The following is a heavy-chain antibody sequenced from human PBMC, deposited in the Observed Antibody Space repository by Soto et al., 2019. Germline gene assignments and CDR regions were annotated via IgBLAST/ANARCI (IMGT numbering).Heavy chain of an antibody. CDR1: GGSFSGYY. V-gene: IGHV3-21*01. D-gene: IGHD4-17*01. CDR2: ISSSVSYI. J-gene: IGHJ4*02. Sequence: PSETLSLTCAVYGGSFSGYYWSWIRQPPGKGLEWVSSISSSVSYIYYADSVKGRFTISRDNAKNSLYLQMTSLRVEDTAVYYYARDRYGDYAQDYWGQGTLVTVSS. CDR3: ARDRYGDYAQDY.